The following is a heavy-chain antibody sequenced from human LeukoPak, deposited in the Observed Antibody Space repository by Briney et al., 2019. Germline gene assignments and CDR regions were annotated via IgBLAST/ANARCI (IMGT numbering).Heavy chain of an antibody. J-gene: IGHJ4*02. V-gene: IGHV3-30*18. CDR1: GFTFSSYG. Sequence: PGGSLRLSCAASGFTFSSYGMHWVRQAPGKGLEWVAVISYDGSNKYYADSVKGRFTISRDNSKNTLYLQMNSLRAEDTAVYYCAKDLLGYCSSTSCSPFDYWGQGTLVTVSS. CDR2: ISYDGSNK. CDR3: AKDLLGYCSSTSCSPFDY. D-gene: IGHD2-2*01.